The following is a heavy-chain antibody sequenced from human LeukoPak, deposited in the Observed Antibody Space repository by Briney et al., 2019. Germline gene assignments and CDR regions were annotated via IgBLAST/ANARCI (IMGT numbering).Heavy chain of an antibody. Sequence: SQTLSLTCTISGGSFSWGGSYWSWIRQPPGKGLEWLGYIFHNGDTYNNSSLKSRVSLSVDKANKKFSLRLTSVTAADTAVYFCARDSRLASRTGTFNSWGQGTLVIVSS. D-gene: IGHD1-7*01. CDR1: GGSFSWGGSY. CDR3: ARDSRLASRTGTFNS. J-gene: IGHJ1*01. CDR2: IFHNGDT. V-gene: IGHV4-30-2*01.